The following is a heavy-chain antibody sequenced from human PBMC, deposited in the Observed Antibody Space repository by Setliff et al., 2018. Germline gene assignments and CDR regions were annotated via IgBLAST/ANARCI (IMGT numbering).Heavy chain of an antibody. D-gene: IGHD3-16*01. CDR1: GASITNINYY. J-gene: IGHJ4*02. Sequence: SETLSLTCTVSGASITNINYYWGLIRQPPGKGPEWIGSIFYSGRTFYNPSLKSQVTISVDTSKNQFSLTLSSVTAADTAVYYCARLPNYVWGSPVDYWGQGTLVTVSS. V-gene: IGHV4-39*01. CDR2: IFYSGRT. CDR3: ARLPNYVWGSPVDY.